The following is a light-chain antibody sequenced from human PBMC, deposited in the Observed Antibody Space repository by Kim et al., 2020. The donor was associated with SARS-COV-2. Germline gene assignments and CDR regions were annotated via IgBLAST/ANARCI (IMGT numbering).Light chain of an antibody. CDR3: AAWDDSLNGRGV. Sequence: ELTQPPSASGTPGQRVTISCSGSSSNIGSNTVSWYQQFPGTAPKILIYRDNQRPSGVPDRFSASKSGASASLAISGLQSDDEADYYCAAWDDSLNGRGVFGGGTQLTVL. V-gene: IGLV1-44*01. CDR2: RDN. CDR1: SSNIGSNT. J-gene: IGLJ3*02.